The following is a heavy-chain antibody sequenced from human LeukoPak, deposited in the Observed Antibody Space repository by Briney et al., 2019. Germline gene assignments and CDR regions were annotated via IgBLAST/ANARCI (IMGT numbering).Heavy chain of an antibody. Sequence: ASVKVSCKASGYTITGYYIHWVRQAPGQGLEWMGWINPNSGGTNYAQKFQGRVTMTRDTSIGTAYMELSRLRSDDTAVYYCARSRFMITFGGVIVMDWFDPWGQGTLVTVSS. CDR3: ARSRFMITFGGVIVMDWFDP. V-gene: IGHV1-2*02. CDR2: INPNSGGT. J-gene: IGHJ5*02. D-gene: IGHD3-16*02. CDR1: GYTITGYY.